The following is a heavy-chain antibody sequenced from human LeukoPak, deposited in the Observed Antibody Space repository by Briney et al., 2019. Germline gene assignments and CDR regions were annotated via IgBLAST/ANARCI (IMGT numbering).Heavy chain of an antibody. D-gene: IGHD3-10*01. Sequence: SETLSLTCAVYGGSFSGYDWSWIRQPPGKGLEWIGEINHSGSTNYNPSLKSRVTISVDTSKNQFSLKLSSVTAADTAVYYCARTHYGSGSYYLRRDWFDPWGQGTLVTVSS. CDR1: GGSFSGYD. CDR3: ARTHYGSGSYYLRRDWFDP. V-gene: IGHV4-34*01. CDR2: INHSGST. J-gene: IGHJ5*02.